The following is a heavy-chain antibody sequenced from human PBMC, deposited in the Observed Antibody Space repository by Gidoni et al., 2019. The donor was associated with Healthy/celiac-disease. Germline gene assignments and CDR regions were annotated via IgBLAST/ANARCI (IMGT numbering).Heavy chain of an antibody. J-gene: IGHJ3*02. CDR1: GGSIRSYY. CDR2: IYYSGST. D-gene: IGHD1-26*01. V-gene: IGHV4-59*08. Sequence: QVQLQESGPGLVKPSETLSLTCPVSGGSIRSYYWSWIRQPPRKGLEWIGYIYYSGSTNYNPSLKSRVTISVDTSKNQFSLKLSSVTAADTAVYYCARQMRYSGSTDAFDIWGQGTMVTVSS. CDR3: ARQMRYSGSTDAFDI.